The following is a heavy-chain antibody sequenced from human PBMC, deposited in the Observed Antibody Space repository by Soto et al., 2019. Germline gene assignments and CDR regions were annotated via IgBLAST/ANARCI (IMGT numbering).Heavy chain of an antibody. J-gene: IGHJ4*02. CDR2: IYYSGST. CDR3: ARDVPHYRMTTVSDY. CDR1: GGSISSGGYY. Sequence: SETLSLTCTVSGGSISSGGYYWSWIRQHPGKGLEWIGYIYYSGSTYYNPSLKSRVTISVDTSKNQFSLKLSSVTAADTAVYYCARDVPHYRMTTVSDYWGQGTLVTVSS. D-gene: IGHD4-17*01. V-gene: IGHV4-31*03.